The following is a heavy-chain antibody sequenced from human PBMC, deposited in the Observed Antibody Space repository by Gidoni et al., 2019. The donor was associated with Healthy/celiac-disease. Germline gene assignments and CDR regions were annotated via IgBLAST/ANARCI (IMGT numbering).Heavy chain of an antibody. CDR1: GFTFSIYS. D-gene: IGHD2-2*01. CDR3: AREEVRCSSTSCYRDYYYMDV. CDR2: ISSSSSYI. Sequence: EVQLVESGGGLVKPGGSLRLSCAASGFTFSIYSMHWIRQAPGKGLEWVSSISSSSSYIYYADSVKGRFTISRDNAKNSLYLQMNSLRAEDTAVYYCAREEVRCSSTSCYRDYYYMDVWGKGTTVTVSS. V-gene: IGHV3-21*01. J-gene: IGHJ6*03.